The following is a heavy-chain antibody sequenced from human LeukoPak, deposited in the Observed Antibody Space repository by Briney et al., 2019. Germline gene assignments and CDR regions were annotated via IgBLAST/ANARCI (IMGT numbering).Heavy chain of an antibody. J-gene: IGHJ4*02. CDR3: AKVYGGSHFDY. Sequence: GGSLRLSCAASGFTFSSYGMNWVRQAPGKGLEWVAFIRYDESKTYYADSVRGRFTISRDNSKNTLYLQMNGLRLEDTAIYYCAKVYGGSHFDYWGQGALVAVSS. CDR1: GFTFSSYG. V-gene: IGHV3-30*02. D-gene: IGHD4-23*01. CDR2: IRYDESKT.